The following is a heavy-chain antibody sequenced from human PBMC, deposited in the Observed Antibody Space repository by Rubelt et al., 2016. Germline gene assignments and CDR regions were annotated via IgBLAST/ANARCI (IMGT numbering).Heavy chain of an antibody. Sequence: QVQLVQSGAEVKKPGASVKVSCKASGYTFTSYGISWVRQAPGQGLEWMGWISAYNGNTNYAQKLQCRVTMTTDTSTITAYMELRSLRSDDTAVYYCARFAIGGHSSGYLFDYWGQGTLVTVSS. V-gene: IGHV1-18*01. CDR2: ISAYNGNT. J-gene: IGHJ4*02. CDR3: ARFAIGGHSSGYLFDY. CDR1: GYTFTSYG. D-gene: IGHD3-22*01.